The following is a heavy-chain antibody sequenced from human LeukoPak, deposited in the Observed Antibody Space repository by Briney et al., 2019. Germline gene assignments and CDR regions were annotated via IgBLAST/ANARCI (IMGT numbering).Heavy chain of an antibody. Sequence: PSQTLSLTCTVSGGSISSGSYYWSWIRQPAGKGLEWIGRIYTSGSTNYNPSLKSRVTISVDTSKNQFSLKLSSVTAADTAVYYCARESTTVVTLFDYWGQGTLVTVSS. D-gene: IGHD4-23*01. CDR2: IYTSGST. CDR3: ARESTTVVTLFDY. V-gene: IGHV4-61*02. J-gene: IGHJ4*02. CDR1: GGSISSGSYY.